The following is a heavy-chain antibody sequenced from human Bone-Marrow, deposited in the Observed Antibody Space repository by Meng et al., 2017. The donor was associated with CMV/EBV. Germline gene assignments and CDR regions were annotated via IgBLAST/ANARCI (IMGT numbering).Heavy chain of an antibody. Sequence: SETLSLTCTVSGGSISSYYWSWIRQPPGSGLEWIGEINHSGSTRYNPSLKSRVTMSVDTSKDQFSLKLTSVTAADTAVYYCARPTYTISSPFDYWGQGSLVTVSS. CDR2: INHSGST. J-gene: IGHJ4*02. CDR3: ARPTYTISSPFDY. CDR1: GGSISSYY. V-gene: IGHV4-34*01. D-gene: IGHD6-6*01.